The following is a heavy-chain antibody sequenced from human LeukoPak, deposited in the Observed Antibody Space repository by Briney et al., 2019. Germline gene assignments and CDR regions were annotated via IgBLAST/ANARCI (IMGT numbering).Heavy chain of an antibody. CDR1: GFSVSNNY. J-gene: IGHJ4*02. D-gene: IGHD3-3*01. Sequence: GGSLRLSCVVSGFSVSNNYIIWVRQAPGNGLERVSVIYGDGRTSHSASVRGRFTISRDNSKNIVSLQMNNLRAEDTTVYYCARGRGLGVVSPYFDYWGQGTLVTVSS. V-gene: IGHV3-53*01. CDR2: IYGDGRT. CDR3: ARGRGLGVVSPYFDY.